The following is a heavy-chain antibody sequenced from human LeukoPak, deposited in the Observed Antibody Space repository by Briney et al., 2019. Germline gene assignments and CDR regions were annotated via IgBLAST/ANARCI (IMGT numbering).Heavy chain of an antibody. CDR1: GFTFSSYT. CDR3: AARGYSYGSPDY. J-gene: IGHJ4*02. D-gene: IGHD5-18*01. CDR2: ISSSSSYI. Sequence: GGSLRLSCAASGFTFSSYTMNWVRQAPGKGLEWVSSISSSSSYIYYADSVKGRFTISRDNAKNSLYLQMNSLRAEDTAVYYCAARGYSYGSPDYWGQGTLVTVSS. V-gene: IGHV3-21*01.